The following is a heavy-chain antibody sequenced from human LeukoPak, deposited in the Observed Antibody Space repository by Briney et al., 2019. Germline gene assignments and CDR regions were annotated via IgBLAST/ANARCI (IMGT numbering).Heavy chain of an antibody. V-gene: IGHV3-7*01. CDR2: IQQHGSET. D-gene: IGHD2-2*01. J-gene: IGHJ6*02. CDR3: AQTLGYCSSTSCPPPHYYYGMDV. CDR1: GFTFSNYW. Sequence: PGGSLRLSCEGSGFTFSNYWMSWVRQAPGKGLEWVANIQQHGSETYYGDSVKGRFTISRDNAKNSLYLQMNSLRAEDTAVYYCAQTLGYCSSTSCPPPHYYYGMDVWGQGTTVTVSS.